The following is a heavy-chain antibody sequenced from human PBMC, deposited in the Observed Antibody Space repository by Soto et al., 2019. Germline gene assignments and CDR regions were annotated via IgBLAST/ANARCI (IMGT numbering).Heavy chain of an antibody. V-gene: IGHV3-13*01. CDR2: IGYAGDT. D-gene: IGHD4-17*01. CDR3: ARGSYGPGDY. J-gene: IGHJ4*02. CDR1: GFTFSNYD. Sequence: GGSLRLSCAASGFTFSNYDMHWVRQRTGKGLEWVSAIGYAGDTYYAGSVKGRFTISRENAKNSLFLQLNTLRAEDTAVYYCARGSYGPGDYWGQGTLVTVSS.